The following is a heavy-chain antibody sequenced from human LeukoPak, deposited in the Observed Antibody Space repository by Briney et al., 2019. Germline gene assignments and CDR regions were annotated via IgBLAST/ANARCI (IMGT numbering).Heavy chain of an antibody. CDR2: ISSSSSTI. Sequence: GGSLRLSCAASGFTFSSYSMNWVRQAPGKGLEWVSYISSSSSTIYYADSVKGRFTISRDNAKNSLYLQMNSLRAEDTAVYYYARRHSTYIDYWGQGTLVTVSS. CDR1: GFTFSSYS. D-gene: IGHD6-13*01. V-gene: IGHV3-48*04. CDR3: ARRHSTYIDY. J-gene: IGHJ4*02.